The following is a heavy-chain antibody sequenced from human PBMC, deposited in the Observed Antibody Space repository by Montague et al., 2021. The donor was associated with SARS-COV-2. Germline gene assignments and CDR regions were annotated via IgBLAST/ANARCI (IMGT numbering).Heavy chain of an antibody. D-gene: IGHD4/OR15-4a*01. V-gene: IGHV4-59*12. CDR1: GGSISGYF. CDR3: ARGVPGY. J-gene: IGHJ4*02. Sequence: SETLSLTCTVSGGSISGYFWSWIRQSPGKGLEWIGYIYYSGTTKYNPALKSRVTISLDTSKNQFSLKLSSVTAADTAVYYCARGVPGYWGQGALVTVSS. CDR2: IYYSGTT.